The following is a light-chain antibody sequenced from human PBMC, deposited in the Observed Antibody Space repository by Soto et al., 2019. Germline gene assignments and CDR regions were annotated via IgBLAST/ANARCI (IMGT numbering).Light chain of an antibody. V-gene: IGLV6-57*01. CDR2: EDN. CDR3: QSYDTSNQV. Sequence: NFMLTQPHSVSGSPGKTVTIPCTRSSGSIDTNYVQWYQQRPGSSPTTVIYEDNQRPSGVPDRFSGSIDSSSNSASLTISGLKTEDEADYYCQSYDTSNQVFGGGTKLTVL. CDR1: SGSIDTNY. J-gene: IGLJ2*01.